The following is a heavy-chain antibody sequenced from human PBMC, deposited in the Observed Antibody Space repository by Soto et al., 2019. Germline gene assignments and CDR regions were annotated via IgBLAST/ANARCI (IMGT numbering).Heavy chain of an antibody. Sequence: PGGSLRLSCAASGFTFSSHAMSWVRQAPGKRLEWVSAISGSGGSTYYADSVKGRFTISRDNSKNTLYLQMNSLRAEDTAVYYWARDYSIAVSSDYYYYGMDVWGQGTTVTVSS. CDR2: ISGSGGST. D-gene: IGHD6-19*01. CDR3: ARDYSIAVSSDYYYYGMDV. V-gene: IGHV3-23*01. CDR1: GFTFSSHA. J-gene: IGHJ6*02.